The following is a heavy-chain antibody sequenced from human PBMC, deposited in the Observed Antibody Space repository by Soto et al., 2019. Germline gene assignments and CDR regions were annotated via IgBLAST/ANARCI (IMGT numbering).Heavy chain of an antibody. J-gene: IGHJ4*02. CDR3: ASVPLDY. CDR2: INHSGST. CDR1: NGSTSRYY. Sequence: PSETLSLDCAGNNGSTSRYYWNWIRQPPGKGLEWIGEINHSGSTKYNPSLKSRVTISVDTSKNQFSLKLSSVTAADTAVYYCASVPLDYCGQGTLVPV. V-gene: IGHV4-34*01. D-gene: IGHD6-6*01.